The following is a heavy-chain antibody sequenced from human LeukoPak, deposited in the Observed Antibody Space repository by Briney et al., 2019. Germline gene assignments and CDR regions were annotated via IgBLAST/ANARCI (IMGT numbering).Heavy chain of an antibody. J-gene: IGHJ4*02. CDR3: ARDLSGDFRFDY. V-gene: IGHV3-30-3*01. D-gene: IGHD3-3*01. CDR1: GFTFSSYA. Sequence: PGRSLRLSCAASGFTFSSYAMHWVRQAPGKGLEWVAVISYDGSNKYYADSVKGRFTISRDNSKNTLYLQMNSLRAEDTAVYYCARDLSGDFRFDYWGQGTLVTVSS. CDR2: ISYDGSNK.